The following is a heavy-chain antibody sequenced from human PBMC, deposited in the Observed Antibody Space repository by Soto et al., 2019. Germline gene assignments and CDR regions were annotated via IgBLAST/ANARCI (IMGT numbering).Heavy chain of an antibody. D-gene: IGHD4-17*01. V-gene: IGHV1-24*01. CDR2: FDPEDGET. CDR1: GYTLTELS. Sequence: GASVNVSCKVSGYTLTELSMHWVRQAPGKGLEWMGGFDPEDGETIYAQKFQGRVTMTEDTSTDTAYMELSSLRSEDTAVYYCATSFLRAAVTGFDYWGQGTLVTVSS. CDR3: ATSFLRAAVTGFDY. J-gene: IGHJ4*02.